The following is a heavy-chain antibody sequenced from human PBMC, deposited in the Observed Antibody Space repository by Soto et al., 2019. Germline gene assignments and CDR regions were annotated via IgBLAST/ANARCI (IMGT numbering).Heavy chain of an antibody. CDR2: VSKSDYT. CDR3: AREDSIIIPAGSDF. J-gene: IGHJ4*02. CDR1: GFTFNNYV. D-gene: IGHD2-2*01. Sequence: GSSLRLSCVVSGFTFNNYVINWVRQVPGKGLEWVSTVSKSDYTYYSDSVKGRFTISRDNAKNTVSLQMNTLRAEDTAVYYCAREDSIIIPAGSDFWGQGTLVTVS. V-gene: IGHV3-21*04.